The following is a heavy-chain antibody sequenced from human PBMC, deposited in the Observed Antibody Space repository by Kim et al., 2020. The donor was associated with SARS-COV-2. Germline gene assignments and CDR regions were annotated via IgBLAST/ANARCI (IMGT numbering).Heavy chain of an antibody. V-gene: IGHV1-8*01. CDR1: GYTFTSYD. CDR2: MNPNSGNT. D-gene: IGHD5-18*01. Sequence: ASVKVSCKASGYTFTSYDINWVRQATGQGLEWMGWMNPNSGNTGYAQKFQGRVTMTRNTSISTAYMELSSLRSEDTAVYYCARGRGGEQLWLIRSWFDPWGQGTLVTVSS. CDR3: ARGRGGEQLWLIRSWFDP. J-gene: IGHJ5*02.